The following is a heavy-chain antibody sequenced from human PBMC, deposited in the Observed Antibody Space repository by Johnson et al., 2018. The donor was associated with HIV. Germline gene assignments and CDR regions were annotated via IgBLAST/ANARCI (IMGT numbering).Heavy chain of an antibody. CDR2: ISGNSGSI. Sequence: VQLVESGGGLIQPGGSLRLSCAASGFTVSSNHMRWVRQAPGKGLEWVSGISGNSGSIGYADSVKGQFTISRDHANNSLYLQMNSLRAEDTAMYYCARGWVGATLRAFDIWGQWTMVTVSS. CDR3: ARGWVGATLRAFDI. D-gene: IGHD1-26*01. CDR1: GFTVSSNH. V-gene: IGHV3-53*01. J-gene: IGHJ3*02.